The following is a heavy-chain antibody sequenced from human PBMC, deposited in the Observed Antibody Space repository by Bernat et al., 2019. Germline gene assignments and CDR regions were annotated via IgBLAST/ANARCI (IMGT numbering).Heavy chain of an antibody. J-gene: IGHJ5*02. V-gene: IGHV3-48*03. CDR1: GFTFSSYE. D-gene: IGHD3-3*01. CDR2: ISSSGSTI. Sequence: EVQLVESGGGLVQPGGSLRLSCAASGFTFSSYEMNWVRQAPGKGLEWVFYISSSGSTIYYADSVKGRFTISRDNAKNTLYLQMNSLRAEDTAVYYCARLGITILGVVNFDQNWFDPWGQGTLVTVSS. CDR3: ARLGITILGVVNFDQNWFDP.